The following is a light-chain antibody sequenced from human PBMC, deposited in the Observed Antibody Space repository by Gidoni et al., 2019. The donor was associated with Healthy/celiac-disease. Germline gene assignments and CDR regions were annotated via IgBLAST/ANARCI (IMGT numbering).Light chain of an antibody. V-gene: IGKV3-20*01. CDR1: PSVSSSS. CDR2: GAS. J-gene: IGKJ1*01. Sequence: EIVLTQSPGTLSLSPGERATLSSRASPSVSSSSLAWYQQKPGQAPRLLIYGASSRATGIPDRFSGSGSGTDFTRTISRLEPEDFAVYYCQQYGSSSWTFGQGTKVEIK. CDR3: QQYGSSSWT.